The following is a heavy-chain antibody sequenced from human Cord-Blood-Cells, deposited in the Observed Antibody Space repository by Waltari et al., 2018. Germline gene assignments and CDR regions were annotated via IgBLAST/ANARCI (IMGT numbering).Heavy chain of an antibody. V-gene: IGHV4-39*01. D-gene: IGHD2-2*01. CDR2: IHYSGST. J-gene: IGHJ3*02. CDR3: ARQILGYCSSTSCYVDAFDI. CDR1: GGSISSSSSY. Sequence: QLQLQESGPGLVKPSETLSLTCTVSGGSISSSSSYRGWIRPPPGKGLELIGSIHYSGSTYYSPALKSRVTISVDTSKNQFSLKLSSVTAADTAVYYCARQILGYCSSTSCYVDAFDIWGQGTMVTVSS.